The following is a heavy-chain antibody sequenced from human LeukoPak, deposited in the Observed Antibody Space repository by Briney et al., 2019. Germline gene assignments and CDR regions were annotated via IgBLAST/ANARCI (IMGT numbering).Heavy chain of an antibody. D-gene: IGHD4-17*01. Sequence: GGSLRLSCVGSGFSFSPYWMSWVRQAPGKGLEWLANIEKHGSADYYVDSVKGRFTISRDNAKNSLSLQLDSLRVEDTAVYYCARDHSTTVYYFDYWGQGTLVTVSS. J-gene: IGHJ4*02. CDR1: GFSFSPYW. V-gene: IGHV3-7*01. CDR2: IEKHGSAD. CDR3: ARDHSTTVYYFDY.